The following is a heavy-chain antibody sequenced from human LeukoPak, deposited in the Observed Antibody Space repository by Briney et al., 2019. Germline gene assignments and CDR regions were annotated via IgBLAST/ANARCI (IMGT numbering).Heavy chain of an antibody. CDR2: INPNSGDT. CDR3: AKLGVGSTTRAWFDP. Sequence: ASVKVSCKASGYTFTAYYMHWVRQAPGQGLEWMGRINPNSGDTNYTQKFQGRITMTRDTSVNTAYMELNSLRSDDTAIYYCAKLGVGSTTRAWFDPWGQGTLVTVSS. D-gene: IGHD1-26*01. V-gene: IGHV1-2*06. CDR1: GYTFTAYY. J-gene: IGHJ5*02.